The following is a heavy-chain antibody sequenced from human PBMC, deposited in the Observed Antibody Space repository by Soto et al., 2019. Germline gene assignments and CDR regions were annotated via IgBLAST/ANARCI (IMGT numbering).Heavy chain of an antibody. CDR2: IYYSGST. J-gene: IGHJ4*02. Sequence: SETLSLTCIVSGGSIGSSFYYWGWIRQPPGMGLEWIGTIYYSGSTNYNPALQSRVTISIDTSKNQFSLNLSSVTAADTAVYYCARHVRGATWAYFDFWGQGTLVTV. CDR3: ARHVRGATWAYFDF. V-gene: IGHV4-39*01. D-gene: IGHD1-26*01. CDR1: GGSIGSSFYY.